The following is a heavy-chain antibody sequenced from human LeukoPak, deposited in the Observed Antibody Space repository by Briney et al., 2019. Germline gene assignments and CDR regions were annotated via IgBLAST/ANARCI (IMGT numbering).Heavy chain of an antibody. CDR3: ARQEMANRCDFDY. Sequence: ASVKVSCKASGYTFTEFYMHWVRQAPGQGLEWMGWINPNSGDTNYAQKFQGRVTMARDTSLSTAYMELSRLSSDDTAVYYCARQEMANRCDFDYWGQGTLVTVS. J-gene: IGHJ4*02. V-gene: IGHV1-2*02. CDR1: GYTFTEFY. D-gene: IGHD5-24*01. CDR2: INPNSGDT.